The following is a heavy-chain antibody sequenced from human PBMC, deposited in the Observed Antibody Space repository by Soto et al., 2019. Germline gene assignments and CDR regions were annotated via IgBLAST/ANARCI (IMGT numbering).Heavy chain of an antibody. Sequence: EVQLLESGGGLVQPGGSLRLSCAASGFTFSSYAMSWVRQAPGTGLEWVSAISGSGGSTYYADSVKGRFTISRDNSKNTLYLQMNSLRAEDTAVYYCAKAPMSIPKSYHLDYWGQGTLVTVSS. D-gene: IGHD2-2*01. CDR3: AKAPMSIPKSYHLDY. CDR1: GFTFSSYA. J-gene: IGHJ4*02. CDR2: ISGSGGST. V-gene: IGHV3-23*01.